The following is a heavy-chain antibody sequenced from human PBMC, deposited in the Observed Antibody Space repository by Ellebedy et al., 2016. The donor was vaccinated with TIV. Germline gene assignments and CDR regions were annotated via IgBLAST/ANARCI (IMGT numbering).Heavy chain of an antibody. CDR1: GGSISSSSYY. CDR2: IYYSGST. D-gene: IGHD4-17*01. Sequence: MPSETLSLTCTVSGGSISSSSYYWGWIRQPPGKGLEWIGSIYYSGSTYYNPSLKSRVTISVDTSKNQFSLKLSSVTAADTAVYYCARGDWGDYGDYYYYYGMDVWGQGTTVTVSS. V-gene: IGHV4-39*01. CDR3: ARGDWGDYGDYYYYYGMDV. J-gene: IGHJ6*02.